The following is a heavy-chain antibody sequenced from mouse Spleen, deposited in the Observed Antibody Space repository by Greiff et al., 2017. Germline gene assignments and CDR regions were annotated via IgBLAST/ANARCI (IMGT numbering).Heavy chain of an antibody. D-gene: IGHD1-2*01. Sequence: QVQLKESGPELVKPGASVKMSCKASGYTFTDYVISWVKQRTGQGLEWIGEIYPGSGSTYYNEKFKGKATLTADKSSNTAYMQLSSLTSEDSAVYFCAREGVTTASGAMDYWGQGTSVTVSS. CDR1: GYTFTDYV. J-gene: IGHJ4*01. V-gene: IGHV1-77*01. CDR3: AREGVTTASGAMDY. CDR2: IYPGSGST.